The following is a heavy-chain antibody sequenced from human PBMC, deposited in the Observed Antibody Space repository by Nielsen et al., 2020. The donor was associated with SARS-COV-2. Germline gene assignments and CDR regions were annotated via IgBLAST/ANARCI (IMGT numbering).Heavy chain of an antibody. Sequence: SETLSLTCSLSGGSITSKNYYWGWIRQPPGQGLEWLGAAYRTGRTYYNPSLKSRVTISVDTSKNQFSLKLSSVTAADTAVYYCAREKLYYYGSGRPDYWGQGTLVTVSS. V-gene: IGHV4-39*07. CDR3: AREKLYYYGSGRPDY. J-gene: IGHJ4*02. CDR2: AYRTGRT. D-gene: IGHD3-10*01. CDR1: GGSITSKNYY.